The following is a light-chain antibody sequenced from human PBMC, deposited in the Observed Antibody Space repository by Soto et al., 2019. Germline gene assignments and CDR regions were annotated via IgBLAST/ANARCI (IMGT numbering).Light chain of an antibody. Sequence: EIVMTQSPATLSVFPGERATLSCRASQSIGSNLAWYQQKPGQAPRLLVYGAFNRATGIPDRFSGSGSGTEFTLTISSLQSEDFAVYYCQQRSNRPPGITFGQGTRLEIK. CDR1: QSIGSN. CDR2: GAF. V-gene: IGKV3-15*01. J-gene: IGKJ5*01. CDR3: QQRSNRPPGIT.